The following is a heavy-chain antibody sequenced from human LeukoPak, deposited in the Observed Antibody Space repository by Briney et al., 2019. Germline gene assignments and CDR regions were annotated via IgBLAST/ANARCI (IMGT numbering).Heavy chain of an antibody. V-gene: IGHV3-72*01. Sequence: PGGSLRLSCAASGFIFSDHYMDWVRQAPGKGLERVGRTRNEANIYTTKYAASVKGRFTISRDDSKNSLYLQMNSLKTEDTAVYYCASPVGATTVRAFDIWGQGTMVTVSS. CDR2: TRNEANIYTT. CDR1: GFIFSDHY. D-gene: IGHD1-26*01. J-gene: IGHJ3*02. CDR3: ASPVGATTVRAFDI.